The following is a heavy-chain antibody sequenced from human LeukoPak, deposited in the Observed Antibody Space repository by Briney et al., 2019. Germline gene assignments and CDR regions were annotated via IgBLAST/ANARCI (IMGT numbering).Heavy chain of an antibody. CDR3: AREPLLLWFGEYT. D-gene: IGHD3-10*01. CDR2: INHSGST. CDR1: GGSFSGYY. V-gene: IGHV4-34*01. Sequence: SETLSLTCAVYGGSFSGYYWSWIRQPPGKGLEWIGEINHSGSTNYNPSLKSRVTISVDTSKNQFSLKLSSVTAADTAVYYCAREPLLLWFGEYTWGRGTLVTVSS. J-gene: IGHJ4*02.